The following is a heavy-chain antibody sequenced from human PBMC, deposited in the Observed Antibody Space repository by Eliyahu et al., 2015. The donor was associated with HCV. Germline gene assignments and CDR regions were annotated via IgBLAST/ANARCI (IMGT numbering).Heavy chain of an antibody. D-gene: IGHD5-18*01. V-gene: IGHV4-59*02. CDR1: CVSVXSXY. CDR3: ARLSGYSYGLPFFDY. Sequence: QVQLQESGPGLVKPSQTLSLXSXVSCVSVXSXYWTWXRLPPGXGLECIGYIXSSGSTNYNPXLKSRVTISVDTSKNQFSLKLSSVTAADTAVYYCARLSGYSYGLPFFDYWGQGTLVTVSS. CDR2: IXSSGST. J-gene: IGHJ4*02.